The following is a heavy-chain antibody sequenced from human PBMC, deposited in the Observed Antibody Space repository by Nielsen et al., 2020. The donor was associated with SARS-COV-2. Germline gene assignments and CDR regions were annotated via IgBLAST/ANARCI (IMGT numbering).Heavy chain of an antibody. D-gene: IGHD4-17*01. CDR3: ARDLYGDLPLFFYYGMDV. V-gene: IGHV3-74*01. CDR1: GFAFSSYW. CDR2: IDSDGNNT. Sequence: GESLKISCAASGFAFSSYWMHWVRQAPGKGLVWVSRIDSDGNNTSYADSVRGRFTISRDNAKKSLHLQMNSLKPEDTALYYCARDLYGDLPLFFYYGMDVWGRGTTVTVSS. J-gene: IGHJ6*02.